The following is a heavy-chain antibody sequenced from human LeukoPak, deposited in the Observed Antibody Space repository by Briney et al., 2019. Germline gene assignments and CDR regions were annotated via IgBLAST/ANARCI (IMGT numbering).Heavy chain of an antibody. CDR1: GFTISSYA. CDR3: ARAERGYYYYGMDV. J-gene: IGHJ6*02. Sequence: GGSLRLSCAASGFTISSYAMHWVRQAPGKGLEWVAVISYDGSNKYYADSVKGRFTISRDNSKNTLYLQMNSLRAEDTAVYYCARAERGYYYYGMDVWGQGTTVTVSS. V-gene: IGHV3-30-3*01. CDR2: ISYDGSNK.